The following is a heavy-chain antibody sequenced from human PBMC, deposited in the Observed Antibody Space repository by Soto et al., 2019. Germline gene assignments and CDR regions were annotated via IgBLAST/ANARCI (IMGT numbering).Heavy chain of an antibody. CDR1: GYTFTSYG. CDR2: ISAYNGNT. Sequence: ASVKVSCKASGYTFTSYGISWVRQAPGQGLEWMGWISAYNGNTNYAQKIQGRVTMTPDPSTSTSYMELRSLRSQDTAVYYCAVCATVTELSVSENGVLVVSTDMVTRLWG. CDR3: AVCATVTELSVSENGVLVVSTDMVTRL. V-gene: IGHV1-18*01. J-gene: IGHJ2*01. D-gene: IGHD2-8*01.